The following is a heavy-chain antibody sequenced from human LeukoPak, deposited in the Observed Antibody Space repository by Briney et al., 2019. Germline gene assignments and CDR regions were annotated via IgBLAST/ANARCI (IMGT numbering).Heavy chain of an antibody. Sequence: PGGSLRLSCAASGFTFSTYDMHWVRQGTGKGLQWVSAIGTADDTYYPGSVKGRFTISRENAKYTLYLQMNSLRAGDSAVYYCARKSVAWLDCWGEATLVTV. D-gene: IGHD6-19*01. CDR1: GFTFSTYD. V-gene: IGHV3-13*01. J-gene: IGHJ4*02. CDR2: IGTADDT. CDR3: ARKSVAWLDC.